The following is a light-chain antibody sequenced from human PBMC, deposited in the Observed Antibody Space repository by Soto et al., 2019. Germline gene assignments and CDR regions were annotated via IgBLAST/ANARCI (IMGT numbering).Light chain of an antibody. CDR1: NIGSKN. CDR3: QVCDSSTAGVL. Sequence: SYELTQPLSVSVALGQTARITCGGNNIGSKNVHWYQQKPGQAPVLVIYRDSNRPSGIPERFPGSNSGNTATLTISRAQAGDEGDHYCQVCDSSTAGVLFGGGTKLTVL. CDR2: RDS. J-gene: IGLJ2*01. V-gene: IGLV3-9*01.